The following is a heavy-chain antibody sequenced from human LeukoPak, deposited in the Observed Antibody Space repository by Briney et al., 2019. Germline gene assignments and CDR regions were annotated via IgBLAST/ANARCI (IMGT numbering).Heavy chain of an antibody. CDR2: ISSSSSYI. Sequence: PGGSLRLSCAASRFTFSSYKVNWVRQAPGKGLEWVSSISSSSSYIYYADSVKGRFTISRDNARNSLYLQMNSLRAEDTAVCYCARESGSGEFDYWGQGTLVTVSS. CDR3: ARESGSGEFDY. CDR1: RFTFSSYK. D-gene: IGHD2-15*01. J-gene: IGHJ4*02. V-gene: IGHV3-21*01.